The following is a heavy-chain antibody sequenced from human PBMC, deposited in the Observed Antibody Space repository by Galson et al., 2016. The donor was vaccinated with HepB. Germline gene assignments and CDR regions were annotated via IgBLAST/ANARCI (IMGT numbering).Heavy chain of an antibody. CDR3: SIRLDF. CDR2: INQDGSVK. CDR1: GFTFSSDC. J-gene: IGHJ4*02. D-gene: IGHD5-24*01. V-gene: IGHV3-7*01. Sequence: SLRLSCAVSGFTFSSDCMDWVRQAPGKGLEWVANINQDGSVKHYVDSVKGRFTVSRDNSKNSLYLQMNSLRAEDTAVYYCSIRLDFWGQGTLVTVSS.